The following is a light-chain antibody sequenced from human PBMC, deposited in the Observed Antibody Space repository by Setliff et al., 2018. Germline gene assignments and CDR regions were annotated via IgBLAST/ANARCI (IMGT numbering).Light chain of an antibody. J-gene: IGLJ1*01. CDR1: SRDVGAHDF. CDR3: QSYDISLSGYV. V-gene: IGLV2-14*03. CDR2: DVN. Sequence: QSALAQPASVSESPGQSITISCTGTSRDVGAHDFVSWYQQRPGKAPKLIIYDVNNRPSGVPDRFSGSKSATSASLAISGLQAEDEADYYCQSYDISLSGYVFGTGTKVTVL.